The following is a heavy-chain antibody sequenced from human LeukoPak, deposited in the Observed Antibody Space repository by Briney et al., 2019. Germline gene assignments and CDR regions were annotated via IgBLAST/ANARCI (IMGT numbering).Heavy chain of an antibody. V-gene: IGHV1-2*02. J-gene: IGHJ6*03. CDR2: INPDSGGT. D-gene: IGHD1-26*01. Sequence: ASVKVSCKASGYTFSGYYMYWVRQAPGQGLEWMGWINPDSGGTNYAQKFQGRVTMTRDTSITTGYMELTRLTSDDTAVYYCARASSGSYFSYYMDVWDKGTTVTISS. CDR3: ARASSGSYFSYYMDV. CDR1: GYTFSGYY.